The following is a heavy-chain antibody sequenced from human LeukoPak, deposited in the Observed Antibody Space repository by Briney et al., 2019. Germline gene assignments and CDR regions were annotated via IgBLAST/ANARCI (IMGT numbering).Heavy chain of an antibody. V-gene: IGHV4-39*01. Sequence: SETLSLTCTVSGGSISRSDYYWGWTRQSPGKGLEWIGNIYYSGNTYYNPSLKSRVAISVDTSKKQFSLKLSSVTAADTAVYYCAKLGSSHTYFDSWGQGTLVTVSS. CDR3: AKLGSSHTYFDS. D-gene: IGHD6-13*01. CDR2: IYYSGNT. J-gene: IGHJ4*02. CDR1: GGSISRSDYY.